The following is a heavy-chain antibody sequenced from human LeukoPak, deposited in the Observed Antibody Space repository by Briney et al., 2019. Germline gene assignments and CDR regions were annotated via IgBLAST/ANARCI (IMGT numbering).Heavy chain of an antibody. CDR1: GGTFSSYA. D-gene: IGHD2-21*02. CDR2: INPIFGTA. J-gene: IGHJ4*02. CDR3: ARGAYCGGDCSLHFDY. V-gene: IGHV1-69*05. Sequence: GASVKVSCKASGGTFSSYAISWMRQAPGQGLEWMGGINPIFGTANYAQKFQGRVTITTDESTSTAYIELSSLRSEDTAVYYCARGAYCGGDCSLHFDYWGQGTLVTVSS.